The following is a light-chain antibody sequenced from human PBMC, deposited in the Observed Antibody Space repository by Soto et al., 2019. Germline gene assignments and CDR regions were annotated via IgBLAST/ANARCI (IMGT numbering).Light chain of an antibody. V-gene: IGKV3-20*01. J-gene: IGKJ1*01. CDR1: QTVTSDY. CDR2: ATF. Sequence: EIVLTQSPGTLSLSPGETATLSCRASQTVTSDYVAWFQQRPGQAPRLLILATFRRATDIPDRFSGSGSGTDFTLAIRRLEPEDFAVYYCHQFGYSPRTFGQGTKVE. CDR3: HQFGYSPRT.